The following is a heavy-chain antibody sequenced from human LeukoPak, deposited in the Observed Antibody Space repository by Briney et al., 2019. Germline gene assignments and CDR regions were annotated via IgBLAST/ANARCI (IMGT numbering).Heavy chain of an antibody. Sequence: SETLSLTCTVSGGSISSGDYYWSWIRQPPGKGLERIGCFSYSGSTYYNPSLKSRITISLDTSKNQFSLKLSSVTAADTAVYYCARDRAGSVAYYYGMDVWGKGTTVTVSS. CDR1: GGSISSGDYY. J-gene: IGHJ6*04. D-gene: IGHD6-19*01. CDR2: FSYSGST. CDR3: ARDRAGSVAYYYGMDV. V-gene: IGHV4-30-4*01.